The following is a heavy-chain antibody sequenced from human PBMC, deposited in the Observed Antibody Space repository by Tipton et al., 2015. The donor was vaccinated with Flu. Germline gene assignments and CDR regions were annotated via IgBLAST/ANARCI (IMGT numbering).Heavy chain of an antibody. Sequence: TLSLTCTVSGGSISSYYWSWIRQPPGKGLEWIGYIYYSGSTNYNPSLKSRVTISVDTSKNQFSLKLSSVTAADTAVYYCARDRHIKTKTDYYGMDVWGQGTTVTVSS. CDR1: GGSISSYY. CDR2: IYYSGST. D-gene: IGHD3-10*01. CDR3: ARDRHIKTKTDYYGMDV. V-gene: IGHV4-59*01. J-gene: IGHJ6*02.